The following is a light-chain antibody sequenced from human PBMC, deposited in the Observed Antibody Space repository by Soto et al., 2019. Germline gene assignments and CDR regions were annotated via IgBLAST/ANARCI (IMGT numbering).Light chain of an antibody. Sequence: DNDMIRAPRTIYASLGDRVTMSRLASESISSWLAWYQQKPGKAPKLLIYDASSLESGVPSRFSGNGSGTEFTLTILSLYPDDSATYYCQQYSSDSLSVGGGTTVDI. CDR1: ESISSW. CDR2: DAS. V-gene: IGKV1-5*01. J-gene: IGKJ4*01. CDR3: QQYSSDSLS.